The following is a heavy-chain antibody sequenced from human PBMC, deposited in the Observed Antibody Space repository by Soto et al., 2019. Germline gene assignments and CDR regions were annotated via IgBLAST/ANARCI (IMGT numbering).Heavy chain of an antibody. V-gene: IGHV3-23*01. CDR3: AKDVPLGRRCDAFDI. CDR2: ISGSGGGT. D-gene: IGHD3-10*02. Sequence: EVQLLESGGGLVQPGGSLRLSCAASGFTFSSYAMSWVRQAPGKGLEWVSAISGSGGGTYYADSVKGRFTSSRDNSKNTLYLQMISLRAEDTAVYYCAKDVPLGRRCDAFDIWGQGTMVTVSS. CDR1: GFTFSSYA. J-gene: IGHJ3*02.